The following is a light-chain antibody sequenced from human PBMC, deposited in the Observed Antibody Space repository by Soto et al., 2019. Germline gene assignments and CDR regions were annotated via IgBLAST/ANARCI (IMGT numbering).Light chain of an antibody. J-gene: IGKJ3*01. V-gene: IGKV3-15*01. CDR3: QEYSKWPRFT. CDR2: GAS. CDR1: QSVSRN. Sequence: EMVVTQSPGILSVSPGERATLSCRASQSVSRNLAWYQQKPGQAPTLLIYGASTRATGIPARFTGSGSGTEFTLPISCLQSDDFEVYYCQEYSKWPRFTFGPGTKVDIK.